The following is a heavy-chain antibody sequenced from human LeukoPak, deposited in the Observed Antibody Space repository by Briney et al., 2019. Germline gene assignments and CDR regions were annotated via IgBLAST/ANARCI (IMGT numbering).Heavy chain of an antibody. D-gene: IGHD1-7*01. V-gene: IGHV3-23*01. CDR2: ISGSGCST. J-gene: IGHJ6*02. Sequence: PGGSLRLSCAASGFTFSDYYMSWIRQAPGKGLEWVSSISGSGCSTYYADSVKGRFTISRDNSKNTLYLQMDSLRDEDTAVYYCAKRTLPYDMDVWGQGTTVTVSS. CDR3: AKRTLPYDMDV. CDR1: GFTFSDYY.